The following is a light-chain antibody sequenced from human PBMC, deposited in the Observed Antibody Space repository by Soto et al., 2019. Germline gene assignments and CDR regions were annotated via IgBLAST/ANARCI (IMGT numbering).Light chain of an antibody. CDR1: RHDIGGYKY. CDR2: EVT. Sequence: QSALTQAASVSGSPGQSITISCTGTRHDIGGYKYVFWYQQHPGKAPKLILFEVTNRPSGVSNRFSGSKSGNTASLTISGLQAEDEADYFCTAYTSGSALFVFGSGTKLTVL. CDR3: TAYTSGSALFV. J-gene: IGLJ1*01. V-gene: IGLV2-14*01.